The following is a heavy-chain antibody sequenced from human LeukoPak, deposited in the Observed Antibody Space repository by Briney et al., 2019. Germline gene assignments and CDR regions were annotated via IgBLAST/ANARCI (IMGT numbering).Heavy chain of an antibody. CDR1: GFTFDDYG. D-gene: IGHD2-2*02. CDR2: INWNGGST. V-gene: IGHV3-20*04. J-gene: IGHJ4*02. CDR3: AKDSLGVGIPTVIGIFDY. Sequence: GGSLRLSCAASGFTFDDYGMSWVRQAPGKGLEWVSGINWNGGSTGYADSVKGRFTISRDNAKNSLYLQMNSLRAEDTALYYCAKDSLGVGIPTVIGIFDYWGQGTLVTVSS.